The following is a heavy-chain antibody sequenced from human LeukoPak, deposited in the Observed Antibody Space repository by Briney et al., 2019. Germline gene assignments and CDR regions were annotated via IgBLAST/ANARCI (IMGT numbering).Heavy chain of an antibody. J-gene: IGHJ1*01. CDR3: AKEPSRYFDWSLQH. CDR2: ISGYGGST. D-gene: IGHD3-9*01. CDR1: GFTFDDYA. V-gene: IGHV3-43*02. Sequence: GGSLRLSCAASGFTFDDYAMHWVRQAPGKGLEWVSLISGYGGSTYYADSVKGRFTISRDNSKNSLYLQMNSLRTEDTALYYCAKEPSRYFDWSLQHWGQGTLVTISS.